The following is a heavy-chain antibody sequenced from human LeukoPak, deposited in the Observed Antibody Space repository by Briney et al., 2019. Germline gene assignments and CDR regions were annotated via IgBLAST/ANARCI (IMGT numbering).Heavy chain of an antibody. CDR1: GFTFSSYA. J-gene: IGHJ4*02. V-gene: IGHV3-23*01. CDR3: AKVALRITIFGVVSGFDY. CDR2: ISGSGGST. Sequence: GGSLRLSCAASGFTFSSYAMSWVRQAPGKGLEWVSAISGSGGSTYYADSVKGRFTISRDNSKNTLYLQMNSLRAEDTAVYYCAKVALRITIFGVVSGFDYWGQGTLVTVSS. D-gene: IGHD3-3*01.